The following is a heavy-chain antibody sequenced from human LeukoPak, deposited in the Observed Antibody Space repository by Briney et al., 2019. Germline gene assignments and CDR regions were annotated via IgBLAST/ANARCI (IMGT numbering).Heavy chain of an antibody. V-gene: IGHV1-69*05. D-gene: IGHD5-24*01. CDR3: ARDAARWLQLPPPNLGNYYYMDV. CDR2: IIPIFGTA. CDR1: GGTFSSYA. J-gene: IGHJ6*03. Sequence: GSSVKVSCKACGGTFSSYAISWVRQAPGQGLEWMGGIIPIFGTANYAQKFQGRVTITTDESTSTAYMKLSSLRSEDTAVYYCARDAARWLQLPPPNLGNYYYMDVWGKGTTVTVSS.